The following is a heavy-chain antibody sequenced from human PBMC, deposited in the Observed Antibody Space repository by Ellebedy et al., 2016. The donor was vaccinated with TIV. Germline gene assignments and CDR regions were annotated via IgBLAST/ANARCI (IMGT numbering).Heavy chain of an antibody. D-gene: IGHD3-10*01. CDR3: AKTSGWGYGEN. V-gene: IGHV1-18*04. Sequence: ASVKVSXXASGYTFTTFSITWVRQVPGQGLEWMGFVNTFSGNTKSAQKFQGRVSMTTDSSTPTAYMDLRSLRSDDTAMYYCAKTSGWGYGENWGQGTLVTVSS. CDR2: VNTFSGNT. CDR1: GYTFTTFS. J-gene: IGHJ4*02.